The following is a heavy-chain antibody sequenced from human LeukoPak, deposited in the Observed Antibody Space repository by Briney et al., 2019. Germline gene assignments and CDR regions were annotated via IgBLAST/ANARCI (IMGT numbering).Heavy chain of an antibody. D-gene: IGHD5-18*01. V-gene: IGHV3-33*06. CDR3: AKEGYSYGSFDY. J-gene: IGHJ4*02. CDR2: IWYDGSNK. Sequence: GGSLRLSCAASGFTFSSYGMHWVRQAPGKGLEWVAVIWYDGSNKYYADSVKGRFIISRDNSKNTLYLQMNSLRAEDTAVYYCAKEGYSYGSFDYWGQGTLVTVSS. CDR1: GFTFSSYG.